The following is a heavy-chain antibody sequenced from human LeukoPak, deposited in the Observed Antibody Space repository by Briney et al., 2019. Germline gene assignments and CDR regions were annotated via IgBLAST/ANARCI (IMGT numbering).Heavy chain of an antibody. J-gene: IGHJ4*02. CDR3: ARAGMVNFYGSGSCYYFDY. V-gene: IGHV1-69*02. CDR2: IIPILGIA. D-gene: IGHD3-10*01. CDR1: GGTFSSYT. Sequence: ASVKVSCKASGGTFSSYTISWVRQAPGQGLEWMGRIIPILGIANYAQKFQGRVTITADKSTSTAYMELSSLRSEDTAVYYCARAGMVNFYGSGSCYYFDYWGQGTLVTVSS.